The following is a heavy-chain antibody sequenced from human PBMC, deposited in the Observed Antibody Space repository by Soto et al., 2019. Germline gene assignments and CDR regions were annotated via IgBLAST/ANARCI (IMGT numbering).Heavy chain of an antibody. V-gene: IGHV1-18*01. CDR1: GYTFTSYG. Sequence: ASVKVSCKASGYTFTSYGISWVRQAPGQGLEWMGRISAYNGNRNYAQKVQGRVTMTTDTSTNTAYMELRSLRSDDTAVYYCARDQVGATGDYWGQGTLVTVSS. J-gene: IGHJ4*02. CDR2: ISAYNGNR. D-gene: IGHD1-26*01. CDR3: ARDQVGATGDY.